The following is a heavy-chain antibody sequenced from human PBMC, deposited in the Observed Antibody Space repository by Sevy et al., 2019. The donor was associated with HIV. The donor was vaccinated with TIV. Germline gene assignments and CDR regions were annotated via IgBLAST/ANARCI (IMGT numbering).Heavy chain of an antibody. CDR1: GFTFSAYW. V-gene: IGHV3-7*01. CDR2: IKSDGSDK. CDR3: AQETVGRFDS. D-gene: IGHD3-16*01. Sequence: GGSLRLSCAASGFTFSAYWMNWVRQAPGKGLEWVANIKSDGSDKHYVDSVEGRFTISRENAKNSLYLQMNSLGVEDTAVYYCAQETVGRFDSWGQGTLVTVSS. J-gene: IGHJ4*02.